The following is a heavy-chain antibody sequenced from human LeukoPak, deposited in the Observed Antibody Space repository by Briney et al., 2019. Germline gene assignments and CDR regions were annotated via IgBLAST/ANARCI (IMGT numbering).Heavy chain of an antibody. Sequence: GGSLRLSCAASGLTFSSYGMTWVRQAPGKGLEWVSAITGTGGGTYYAHSVKGRFTISRDNSKNTLYLQMNSLRAEDTAVYYCAKVPKIVATDGDCWGQGTLVTVSS. D-gene: IGHD5-12*01. J-gene: IGHJ4*02. V-gene: IGHV3-23*01. CDR3: AKVPKIVATDGDC. CDR1: GLTFSSYG. CDR2: ITGTGGGT.